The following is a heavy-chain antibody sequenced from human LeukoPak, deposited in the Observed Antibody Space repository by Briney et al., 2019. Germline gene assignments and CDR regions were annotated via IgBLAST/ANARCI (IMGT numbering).Heavy chain of an antibody. Sequence: SETLSLTCTVSGGSISSYHWSWIRQPPGKGLEWIGYIYYSGSTNYNPSLKSRVTISVDTSKNQFSLKLSSVTAADTAVYYCARSEYSSSWALFDYWGQGTLVTVSS. CDR3: ARSEYSSSWALFDY. CDR2: IYYSGST. CDR1: GGSISSYH. D-gene: IGHD6-13*01. V-gene: IGHV4-59*01. J-gene: IGHJ4*02.